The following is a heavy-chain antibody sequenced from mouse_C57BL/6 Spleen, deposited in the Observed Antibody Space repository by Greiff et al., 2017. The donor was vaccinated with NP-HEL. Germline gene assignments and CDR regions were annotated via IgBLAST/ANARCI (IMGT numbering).Heavy chain of an antibody. CDR1: GFTIKNTY. J-gene: IGHJ2*01. V-gene: IGHV14-3*01. CDR3: ARGYPDSNYYGY. D-gene: IGHD2-5*01. CDR2: IDPANGNT. Sequence: EVQLKESVAELVRPGASVKLSCTASGFTIKNTYMHWVKQRPEQGLEWIGRIDPANGNTKYAPKFQGKATITADTSSNTAYLQLSSLTSEDTAIYYCARGYPDSNYYGYWGKGTTVTVSS.